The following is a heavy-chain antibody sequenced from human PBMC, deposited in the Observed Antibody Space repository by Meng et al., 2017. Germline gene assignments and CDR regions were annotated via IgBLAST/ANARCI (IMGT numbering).Heavy chain of an antibody. CDR1: GYSFTSYW. CDR2: IYPGDSDT. V-gene: IGHV5-51*01. Sequence: KVSCKGSGYSFTSYWIGWVRQMPGKGLEWMGIIYPGDSDTRYSPSFQGQVTISADKSISTAYLQWSSLKASDTAMYYCARHGYYEFWSGYYTDWGQGTLVTVSS. D-gene: IGHD3-3*01. J-gene: IGHJ4*02. CDR3: ARHGYYEFWSGYYTD.